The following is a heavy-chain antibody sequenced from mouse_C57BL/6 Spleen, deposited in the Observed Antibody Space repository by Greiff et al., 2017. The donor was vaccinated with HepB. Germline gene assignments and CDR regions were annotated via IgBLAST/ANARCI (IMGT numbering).Heavy chain of an antibody. CDR1: GYTFTGYW. D-gene: IGHD2-2*01. CDR3: ARRGYGYDEGTFAY. CDR2: ILPGSGST. Sequence: VQLQQSGAELMKPGASVKLSCKATGYTFTGYWIEWVKQRPGHGLEWIGEILPGSGSTNYNEKFKGKATFTADTSSNTAYIQLSSLTTEDSAIYYCARRGYGYDEGTFAYWGQGTLVTVSA. V-gene: IGHV1-9*01. J-gene: IGHJ3*01.